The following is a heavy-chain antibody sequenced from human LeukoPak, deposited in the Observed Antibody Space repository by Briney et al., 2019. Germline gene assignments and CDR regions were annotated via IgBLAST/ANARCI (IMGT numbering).Heavy chain of an antibody. J-gene: IGHJ4*02. CDR1: GFTFTNHA. V-gene: IGHV3-23*01. D-gene: IGHD3-22*01. Sequence: GGSLRLSCAASGFTFTNHAMNWVRQAPGKGLEWVSIISGGVFSGSATVTYYADSVKGRFTISRDNSKNTLYLQMNSLRAEDTAVYYCATPRSGYYYYFDYWGQGTLIAVSS. CDR3: ATPRSGYYYYFDY. CDR2: ISGGVFSGSATVT.